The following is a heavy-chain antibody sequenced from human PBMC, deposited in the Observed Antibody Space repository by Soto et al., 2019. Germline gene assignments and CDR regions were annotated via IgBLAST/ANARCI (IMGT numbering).Heavy chain of an antibody. J-gene: IGHJ3*02. CDR3: TAWGYSSGWYSDAFDI. Sequence: GGSLRLSCAASGFTFSGSAMHWVRQASGKGLEWVGRIRSKANSYATAYAASVKGRFTISRDDSKNTAYLQMNSLKTEDTAVYYCTAWGYSSGWYSDAFDIWGQGTMVTVSS. CDR2: IRSKANSYAT. V-gene: IGHV3-73*01. CDR1: GFTFSGSA. D-gene: IGHD6-19*01.